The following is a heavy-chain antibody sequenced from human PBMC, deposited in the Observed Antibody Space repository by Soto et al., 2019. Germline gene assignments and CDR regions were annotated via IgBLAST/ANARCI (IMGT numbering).Heavy chain of an antibody. CDR3: ANRMPRGFDI. CDR2: ISGSGGST. D-gene: IGHD2-2*01. CDR1: GFTFSRYA. J-gene: IGHJ3*02. Sequence: PGGSLRLSCAASGFTFSRYAMSWVRQAPGKGLEGVSAISGSGGSTYYADSVKGRFTISRDNSNNTLYLLMNSLRAEDTAVYYCANRMPRGFDIWGQGTMVTVSS. V-gene: IGHV3-23*01.